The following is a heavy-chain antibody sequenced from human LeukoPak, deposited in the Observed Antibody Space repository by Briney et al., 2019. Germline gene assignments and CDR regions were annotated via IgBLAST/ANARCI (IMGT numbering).Heavy chain of an antibody. Sequence: GGSLRLSCAASGFSFSNSAMHWVRRAPGKGLEWVAFIRYDGSDKYYADSVKGRFTISRDTSKNTLHLQMNGLRDEDTAVYYCAKDLVGGWGFAYWGQGTLVTVSS. J-gene: IGHJ4*02. CDR3: AKDLVGGWGFAY. D-gene: IGHD2-21*01. CDR2: IRYDGSDK. CDR1: GFSFSNSA. V-gene: IGHV3-30*02.